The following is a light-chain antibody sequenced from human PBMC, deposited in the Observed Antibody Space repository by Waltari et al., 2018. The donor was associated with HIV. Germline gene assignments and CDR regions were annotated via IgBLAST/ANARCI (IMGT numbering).Light chain of an antibody. CDR1: QSVRSY. Sequence: EIVLTQSPATLSLSPGERATLSCRASQSVRSYLAWYQQKPGQAPRLLIFDTTSRATGVPARFSGSGSATDFTLTINSLEPGDFGVYYCQQRSSWPITFGQGTRLEIK. CDR3: QQRSSWPIT. V-gene: IGKV3-11*01. J-gene: IGKJ5*01. CDR2: DTT.